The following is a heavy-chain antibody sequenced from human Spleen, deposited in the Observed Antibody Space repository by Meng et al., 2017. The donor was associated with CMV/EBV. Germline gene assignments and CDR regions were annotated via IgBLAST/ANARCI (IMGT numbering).Heavy chain of an antibody. V-gene: IGHV1-2*02. CDR1: ASAFAGYY. D-gene: IGHD3-22*01. CDR3: ARVGYDSTGYRDY. J-gene: IGHJ4*02. CDR2: INPNSGGT. Sequence: CKPSASAFAGYYIHWVRQAPGQGLEWVGWINPNSGGTHYAQKFQGRITMTRDTSISTAYMELSRLTWDDTAVYYCARVGYDSTGYRDYWGQGTLVTVSS.